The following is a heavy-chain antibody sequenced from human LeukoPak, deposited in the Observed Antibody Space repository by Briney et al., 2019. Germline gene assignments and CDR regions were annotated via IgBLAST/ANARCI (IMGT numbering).Heavy chain of an antibody. V-gene: IGHV7-4-1*02. CDR2: IDTNTGNP. Sequence: ASVKVSCKASGYSFTTYAMNWVPQAPGQGLEWMGWIDTNTGNPTYAQGFTGRFVFSLDTSVSTEYLQISSLQAEDTAVYYCARGYYYDSSVHGFDYWGQGTLVTVSS. D-gene: IGHD3-22*01. CDR3: ARGYYYDSSVHGFDY. J-gene: IGHJ4*02. CDR1: GYSFTTYA.